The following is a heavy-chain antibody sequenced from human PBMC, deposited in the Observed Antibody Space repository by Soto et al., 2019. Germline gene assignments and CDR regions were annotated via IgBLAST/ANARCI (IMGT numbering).Heavy chain of an antibody. V-gene: IGHV3-23*01. D-gene: IGHD2-2*01. CDR3: VRKYPGTRPFDY. CDR1: GSTFNSYA. CDR2: IGTDGNT. Sequence: GSLRLSCAASGSTFNSYAMNWVRQAPGKGLAWVSAIGTDGNTYYANSVKGRFTISRDNSRTTLYLQMNSLRVEDTALYYCVRKYPGTRPFDYWGQGTLVTVSS. J-gene: IGHJ4*01.